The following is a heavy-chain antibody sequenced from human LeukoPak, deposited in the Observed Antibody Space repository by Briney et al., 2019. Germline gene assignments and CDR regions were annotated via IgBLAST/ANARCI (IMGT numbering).Heavy chain of an antibody. CDR3: ARVMEYYYYYMDV. Sequence: PGGSLRLSGAAPGFTFSSYEMNWVRQAPGKGLEWVSYISHSVSTIYYADSVKGRFTISRDNAKNSPYLQMNSLRAEDTAVYYCARVMEYYYYYMDVWGKGTTVTVSS. CDR1: GFTFSSYE. CDR2: ISHSVSTI. J-gene: IGHJ6*03. V-gene: IGHV3-48*03. D-gene: IGHD3-10*01.